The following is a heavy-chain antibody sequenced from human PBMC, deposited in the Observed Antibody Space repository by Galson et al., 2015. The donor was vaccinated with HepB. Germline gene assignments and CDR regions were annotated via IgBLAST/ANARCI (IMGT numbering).Heavy chain of an antibody. CDR3: ARGDGSIWYSY. CDR1: GFTFSSYW. Sequence: SLRLSCAASGFTFSSYWMNWVRQAPGKGLEWVAAIKQDGSEKYYVDSVKGRFTIPRDNAKNSLDLQMNSLRADDTAVYYCARGDGSIWYSYWGQGILVTVSS. J-gene: IGHJ4*02. D-gene: IGHD6-13*01. V-gene: IGHV3-7*03. CDR2: IKQDGSEK.